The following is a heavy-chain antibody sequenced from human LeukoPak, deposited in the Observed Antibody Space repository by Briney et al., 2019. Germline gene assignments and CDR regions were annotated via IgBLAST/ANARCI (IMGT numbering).Heavy chain of an antibody. D-gene: IGHD5-24*01. CDR3: ASSLSGVWGPVDGH. V-gene: IGHV3-48*03. J-gene: IGHJ4*02. Sequence: GGSLRLSCAASGFRFSAYEGNWVRQAPGKGLEWISHINSYGTIYYADSVKGRFTISRDNAKNLLFLQMNSLRVEDTAIYYCASSLSGVWGPVDGHWGQGTLVTVSS. CDR1: GFRFSAYE. CDR2: INSYGTI.